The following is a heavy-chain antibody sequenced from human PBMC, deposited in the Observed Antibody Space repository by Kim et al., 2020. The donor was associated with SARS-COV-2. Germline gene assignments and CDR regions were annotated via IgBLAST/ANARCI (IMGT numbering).Heavy chain of an antibody. J-gene: IGHJ4*02. CDR3: ARSGVGESAAARYFDY. D-gene: IGHD6-13*01. CDR1: GGSFSGYY. V-gene: IGHV4-34*01. CDR2: INHSGST. Sequence: SETLSLTCAVYGGSFSGYYWSWIRQPPGKGLEWIGEINHSGSTNYNPSLKSRVTISVDTSKNQFSLKLSSVTAADTAVYYCARSGVGESAAARYFDYWGQGTLVTVSS.